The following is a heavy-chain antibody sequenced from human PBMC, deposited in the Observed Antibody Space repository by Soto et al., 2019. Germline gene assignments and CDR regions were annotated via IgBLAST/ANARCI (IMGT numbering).Heavy chain of an antibody. CDR2: IAADNGNT. Sequence: ASVKVSCKASGFTFTSSAVQWVRQARGQRLEWMGWIAADNGNTNYAQRFQGRVTMTTDTSTSTAYMELRSLRSDDTAVFYCAREHGSGSYYYYYGMDVWGQGTTVTVSS. D-gene: IGHD3-10*01. J-gene: IGHJ6*02. V-gene: IGHV1-58*01. CDR3: AREHGSGSYYYYYGMDV. CDR1: GFTFTSSA.